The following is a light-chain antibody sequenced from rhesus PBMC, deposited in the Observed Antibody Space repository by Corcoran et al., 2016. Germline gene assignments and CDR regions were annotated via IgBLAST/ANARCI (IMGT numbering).Light chain of an antibody. CDR3: QQYYSTPLT. V-gene: IGKV4-1*01. CDR1: QSLLYSSNNKNF. J-gene: IGKJ4*01. CDR2: WAS. Sequence: DIVMTQSPDSLAVSLGERVTINCKSSQSLLYSSNNKNFLAWYQQKPGQAPNLLIYWASTRESGVPNRCSGSGSGTDFTLTINGLQAEDVAVYYCQQYYSTPLTFGGGTKVEIK.